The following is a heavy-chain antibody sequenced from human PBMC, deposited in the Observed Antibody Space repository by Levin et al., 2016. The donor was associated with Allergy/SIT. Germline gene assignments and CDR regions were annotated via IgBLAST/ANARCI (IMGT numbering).Heavy chain of an antibody. D-gene: IGHD5-18*01. Sequence: SETLSLTCAVSGGSISSSNWWSWVRQPPGKGLEWIGEIYHSGSTNYNPSLKSRVTISVDKSKNQFSLKLNSVTAADTAVYYCARDGYNYGSFDYWGQGTLVTVSS. CDR3: ARDGYNYGSFDY. CDR1: GGSISSSNW. V-gene: IGHV4-4*02. J-gene: IGHJ4*02. CDR2: IYHSGST.